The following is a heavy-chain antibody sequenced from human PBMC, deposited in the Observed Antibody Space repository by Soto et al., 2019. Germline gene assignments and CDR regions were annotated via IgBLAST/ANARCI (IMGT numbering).Heavy chain of an antibody. CDR3: ARGMGQITMVRGAVDYYGMDV. CDR1: GGTFSSYA. CDR2: IIPIFGTA. J-gene: IGHJ6*02. D-gene: IGHD3-10*01. Sequence: SVKVSCKASGGTFSSYAISWVRQAPGQGLEWMGGIIPIFGTANYAHKFQGRVTITADESTSTAYMELSSLRSEDTAVYYCARGMGQITMVRGAVDYYGMDVWGQGTTVTVSS. V-gene: IGHV1-69*13.